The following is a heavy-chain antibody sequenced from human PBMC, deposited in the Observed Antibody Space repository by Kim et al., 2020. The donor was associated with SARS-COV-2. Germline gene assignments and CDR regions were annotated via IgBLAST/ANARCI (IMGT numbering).Heavy chain of an antibody. J-gene: IGHJ5*02. Sequence: ASVKVSCKASGYTLTELSMHWVRQAPGKGLEWMGCFDPEDGETIYAQKFQGRVTITEDTSTDTAYMELSSLRSEDTAVYYCATSAAAGKLTRHGFDPWGQGTLVTVSS. CDR2: FDPEDGET. D-gene: IGHD6-13*01. V-gene: IGHV1-24*01. CDR3: ATSAAAGKLTRHGFDP. CDR1: GYTLTELS.